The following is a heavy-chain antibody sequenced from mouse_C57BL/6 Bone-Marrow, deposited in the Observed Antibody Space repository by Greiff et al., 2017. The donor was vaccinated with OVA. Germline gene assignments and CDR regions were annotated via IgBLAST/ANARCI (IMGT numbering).Heavy chain of an antibody. J-gene: IGHJ4*01. CDR1: GYTFTSYW. D-gene: IGHD1-1*02. CDR2: FYPGSGST. Sequence: QVQLQQPGAELVKPGASVKMSCKASGYTFTSYWITWVKQRPGQGLEWIGDFYPGSGSTHHNEKFKSKGTLTVDTSSSTAYLQLSSLTSEDSAGYYCAKGGGTSAMDYWGQGTSVTVSS. V-gene: IGHV1-55*01. CDR3: AKGGGTSAMDY.